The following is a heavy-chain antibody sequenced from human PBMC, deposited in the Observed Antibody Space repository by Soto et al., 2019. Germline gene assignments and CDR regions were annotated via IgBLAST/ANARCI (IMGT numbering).Heavy chain of an antibody. V-gene: IGHV4-31*03. D-gene: IGHD1-1*01. CDR2: IYYSGST. Sequence: PSETLSLTCTVSGGSISSGGYSWTWIRQHPGKGLEWIGYIYYSGSTYYKPSLKSRVTISVDTSKNQLSLKLSSVTAADTAVYYCARSTTKYGMDVWGQGTTVS. J-gene: IGHJ6*02. CDR3: ARSTTKYGMDV. CDR1: GGSISSGGYS.